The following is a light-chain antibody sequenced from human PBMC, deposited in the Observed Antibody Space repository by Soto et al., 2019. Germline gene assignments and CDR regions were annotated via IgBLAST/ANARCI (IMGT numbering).Light chain of an antibody. J-gene: IGKJ5*01. Sequence: DVHMTRAASSLAASVEYRVSMACQASQVISNYLNWYQPKPGKSPKLLIYDASNLETGVPSRFSGSGSGTDFTFTISSLQPEDIATYYCQQYDNLPITFGQGKRMEIK. CDR2: DAS. CDR1: QVISNY. V-gene: IGKV1-33*01. CDR3: QQYDNLPIT.